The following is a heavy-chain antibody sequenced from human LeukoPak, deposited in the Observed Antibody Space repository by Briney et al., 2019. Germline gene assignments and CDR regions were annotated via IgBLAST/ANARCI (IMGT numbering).Heavy chain of an antibody. CDR3: ARDRYGDFYFDY. V-gene: IGHV3-23*01. Sequence: GGSLRLSCSASGFVFTIYTMYWVRQAPGKGPEYVSTISGSGGSPYYADSVKGRFTISRDNSKNTLYLQMNSLRAEDTAIYYCARDRYGDFYFDYWGQGTLVTVSS. CDR1: GFVFTIYT. D-gene: IGHD4-17*01. CDR2: ISGSGGSP. J-gene: IGHJ4*02.